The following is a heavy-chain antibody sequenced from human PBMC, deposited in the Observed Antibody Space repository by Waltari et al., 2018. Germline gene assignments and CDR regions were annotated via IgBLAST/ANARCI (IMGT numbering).Heavy chain of an antibody. Sequence: QVQLVQSGAEVKKPGSSVKVSCKASGGTFSSYAISWVRQAPGQGLEWMGGILPILGTANYAQKFQGRVTITADESTSTAYMELSSLRSEDTAVYYCARLSPPGYRYGLGYYYGMDVWGQGTTVTVSS. CDR1: GGTFSSYA. V-gene: IGHV1-69*01. CDR2: ILPILGTA. CDR3: ARLSPPGYRYGLGYYYGMDV. D-gene: IGHD5-18*01. J-gene: IGHJ6*02.